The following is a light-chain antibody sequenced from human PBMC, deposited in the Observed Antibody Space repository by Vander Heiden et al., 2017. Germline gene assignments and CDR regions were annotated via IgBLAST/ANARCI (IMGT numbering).Light chain of an antibody. CDR3: HQYSIMPHT. CDR2: WAS. V-gene: IGKV4-1*01. J-gene: IGKJ2*01. Sequence: DIVMTQSPDSLAVSLGERATINCKSSQSVLYSSNNKNYLTWYQQKPGQPPKLLMYWASTRESGVPDRFSGSGSGTDFTLTISSLQAEDVAVYYCHQYSIMPHTFGQGTKLEIK. CDR1: QSVLYSSNNKNY.